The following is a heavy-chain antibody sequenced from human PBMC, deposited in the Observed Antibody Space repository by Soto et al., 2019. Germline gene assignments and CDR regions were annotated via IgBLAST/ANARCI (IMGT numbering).Heavy chain of an antibody. Sequence: HPGGSLSLSCVASGFSVSTNYMSWVSQAPGKRPKWVSGIYSGDTTYNADAVKGRFTISKDNSKNTLYLQVDSLRVEDTAVYYCERPTSSGYMYYWGQGTLVTVYS. CDR1: GFSVSTNY. V-gene: IGHV3-53*01. J-gene: IGHJ4*02. CDR3: ERPTSSGYMYY. CDR2: IYSGDTT. D-gene: IGHD3-22*01.